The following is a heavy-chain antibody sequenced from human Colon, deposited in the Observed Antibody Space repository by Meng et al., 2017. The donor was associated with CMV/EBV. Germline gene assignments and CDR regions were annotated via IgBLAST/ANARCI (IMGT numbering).Heavy chain of an antibody. CDR1: GFTVSNNH. D-gene: IGHD7-27*01. J-gene: IGHJ4*02. V-gene: IGHV3-73*01. Sequence: GGSLRLSCAASGFTVSNNHVNWVRQAPGKGLEWVGRIRSKANSYATAYVASVKGRFTISRDDSKNTAYLQMNSLKTEDTAVYYCASLDKLTGDSLDYWGQGTLVTVSS. CDR2: IRSKANSYAT. CDR3: ASLDKLTGDSLDY.